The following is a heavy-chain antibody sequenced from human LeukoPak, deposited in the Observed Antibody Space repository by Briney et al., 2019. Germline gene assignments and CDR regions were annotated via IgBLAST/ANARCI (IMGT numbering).Heavy chain of an antibody. CDR3: VRESFYYFNY. CDR2: ISYDGSNK. Sequence: GGSLRLSCAASGFTFSSYAMHWVRQAPGKGLEWVAVISYDGSNKYYADSVKGRFTISRDNGKNSLYLQMNSLRAEDTALYYCVRESFYYFNYWGQGTLVTVSS. J-gene: IGHJ4*02. CDR1: GFTFSSYA. V-gene: IGHV3-30*04.